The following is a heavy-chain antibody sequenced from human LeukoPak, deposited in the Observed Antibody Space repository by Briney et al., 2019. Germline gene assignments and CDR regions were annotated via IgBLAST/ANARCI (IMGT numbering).Heavy chain of an antibody. Sequence: GRSLRLSCAASGFTFDVYAMHWVRQAPGKGLEWVSGISWNSGSIGYADSVKGRFTISRDNAKNSLYLQMNRLRAEETALYYCAKGVVPAANDAFDSWGQGTMVTVSS. CDR2: ISWNSGSI. J-gene: IGHJ3*02. CDR3: AKGVVPAANDAFDS. CDR1: GFTFDVYA. D-gene: IGHD2-2*01. V-gene: IGHV3-9*01.